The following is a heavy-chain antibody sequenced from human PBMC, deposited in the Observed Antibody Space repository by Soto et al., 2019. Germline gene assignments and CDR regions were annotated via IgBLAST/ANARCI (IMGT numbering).Heavy chain of an antibody. D-gene: IGHD2-15*01. CDR3: ARQLPVVATSWFDP. V-gene: IGHV4-39*01. J-gene: IGHJ5*02. CDR2: MYYGGST. CDR1: GGSINSDGSF. Sequence: PSETLSLTCRVSGGSINSDGSFWAWVRQSPGKGLEWIGSMYYGGSTFYNPSLKSRLTISLDTSKNQFSLRLTSVTAADTAIYYCARQLPVVATSWFDPWGQGTLVTVSS.